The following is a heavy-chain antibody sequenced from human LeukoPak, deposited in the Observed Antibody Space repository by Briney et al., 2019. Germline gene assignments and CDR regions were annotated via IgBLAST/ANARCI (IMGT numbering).Heavy chain of an antibody. CDR1: GDSMTSHDD. D-gene: IGHD1-26*01. V-gene: IGHV4-4*07. CDR3: ARTAIHVHSGSYFDS. Sequence: PSETLSLTCTVSGDSMTSHDDWSWIRQPAGQGLEWIGRIYSTGSTNYNPSLKSRVTMFVDMSKNAFSLKLSSVTAADTGVYYCARTAIHVHSGSYFDSWGQGTLVAVSS. CDR2: IYSTGST. J-gene: IGHJ4*02.